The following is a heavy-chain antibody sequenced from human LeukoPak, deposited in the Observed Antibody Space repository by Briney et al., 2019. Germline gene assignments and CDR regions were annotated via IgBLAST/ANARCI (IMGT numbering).Heavy chain of an antibody. Sequence: GESLKISCKGSGYSFTTYWIGWVRQMPGKGLEWMGIIYPGDSDIRYSPSFQGQVTISVDKSISTAYLQWSSLKASDTAIYYCARGRRYCSSSSRYDFDYWGQGTLVTVSS. J-gene: IGHJ4*02. CDR1: GYSFTTYW. CDR3: ARGRRYCSSSSRYDFDY. V-gene: IGHV5-51*01. CDR2: IYPGDSDI. D-gene: IGHD2-2*01.